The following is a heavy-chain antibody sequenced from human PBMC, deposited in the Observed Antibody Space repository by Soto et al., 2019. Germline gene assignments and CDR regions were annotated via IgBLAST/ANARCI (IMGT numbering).Heavy chain of an antibody. V-gene: IGHV4-34*01. CDR2: INHSGST. CDR3: ARASSVRYCSSTSCYATEYYYYYYYMDV. D-gene: IGHD2-2*01. J-gene: IGHJ6*03. Sequence: SETLSLTCAVYGGSFSGYYWSWIRQPPGKGLEWIGEINHSGSTNYNPSLKSRVTISVDTSKNQFSPKLSSVTAADTAVYYCARASSVRYCSSTSCYATEYYYYYYYMDVWGKGTTVTVSS. CDR1: GGSFSGYY.